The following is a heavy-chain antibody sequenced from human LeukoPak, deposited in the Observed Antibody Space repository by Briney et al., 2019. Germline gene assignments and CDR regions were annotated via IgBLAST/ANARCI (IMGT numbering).Heavy chain of an antibody. D-gene: IGHD1-1*01. CDR2: IYYIGST. V-gene: IGHV4-59*01. Sequence: SETRSLTCTVSGGSISSYYWSWIRQPPGKGLEWIGYIYYIGSTNYNPSLKSRVTISVDRSKNQFSLKLNSMTAADTAVYYCAIGQDPLELYNWGKGTLVTVSS. J-gene: IGHJ4*02. CDR3: AIGQDPLELYN. CDR1: GGSISSYY.